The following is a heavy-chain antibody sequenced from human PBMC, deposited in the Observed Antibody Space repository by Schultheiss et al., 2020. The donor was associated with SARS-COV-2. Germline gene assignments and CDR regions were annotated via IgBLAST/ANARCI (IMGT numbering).Heavy chain of an antibody. CDR2: INPSGGST. Sequence: ASVKVSCKASGYTFTSYYMHWVRQAPGQGLEWMGIINPSGGSTSYAQKFQGRVTMTRDTSTSTVYMELSSLRSEDTAVYYCARAAYYDFWSGQEYYYYGMDVWGQGTTVTVSS. D-gene: IGHD3-3*01. J-gene: IGHJ6*02. V-gene: IGHV1-46*01. CDR1: GYTFTSYY. CDR3: ARAAYYDFWSGQEYYYYGMDV.